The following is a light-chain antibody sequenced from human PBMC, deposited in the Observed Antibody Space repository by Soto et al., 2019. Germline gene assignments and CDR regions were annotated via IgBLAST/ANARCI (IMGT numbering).Light chain of an antibody. CDR1: QSIRYY. Sequence: DTQLTQSPPTLSASVGDRVTITCRASQSIRYYLAWYQQMPGKAPKLLIYGASSLQSGVPSRFSGSGSGTEITLTISSLQPDDFATYFCQHHNSYSQTFGQGTKVEIK. J-gene: IGKJ1*01. V-gene: IGKV1-5*01. CDR3: QHHNSYSQT. CDR2: GAS.